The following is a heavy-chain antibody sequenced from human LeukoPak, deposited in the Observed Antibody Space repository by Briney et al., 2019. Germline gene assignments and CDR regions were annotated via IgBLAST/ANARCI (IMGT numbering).Heavy chain of an antibody. CDR3: ARGSLRYFDWLLLTV. J-gene: IGHJ6*02. V-gene: IGHV4-31*03. CDR1: GGSISSGGYY. D-gene: IGHD3-9*01. CDR2: IYYSGST. Sequence: SQTLSLTCTVSGGSISSGGYYWSWIRQHPGKGLEWIGYIYYSGSTYYNPSLKSRVTISVDTSKNQFSLKLSSVTAADTAVYYCARGSLRYFDWLLLTVWGQGTTVIVSS.